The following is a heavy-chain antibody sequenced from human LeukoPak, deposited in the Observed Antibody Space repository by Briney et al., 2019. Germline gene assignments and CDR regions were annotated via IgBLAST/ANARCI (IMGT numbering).Heavy chain of an antibody. CDR2: IYTSGST. CDR3: ARDKSRTYGSADAFDI. CDR1: DYSISSAYY. Sequence: PSETLSLTCTVSDYSISSAYYWGWLRQPAGKGLEWIGRIYTSGSTNYNPSLKSRVTMSVDTSKNQFSLKLSSVTAADTAVYYCARDKSRTYGSADAFDIWGQGTMVTVSS. J-gene: IGHJ3*02. V-gene: IGHV4-4*07. D-gene: IGHD3-10*01.